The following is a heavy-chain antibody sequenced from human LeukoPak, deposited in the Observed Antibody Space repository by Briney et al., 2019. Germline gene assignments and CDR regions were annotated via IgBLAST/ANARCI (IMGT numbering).Heavy chain of an antibody. Sequence: SVKVSCKASGGTFSSYAISWVRQAPGQGLEWMGGIIPIFGTANYAQKFKGRVTITTDESTSTAYMELSSLRSEDTAVYYCAGRKVTMVRGTRYYYMDVWGKGTTVTVSS. J-gene: IGHJ6*03. D-gene: IGHD3-10*01. V-gene: IGHV1-69*05. CDR3: AGRKVTMVRGTRYYYMDV. CDR1: GGTFSSYA. CDR2: IIPIFGTA.